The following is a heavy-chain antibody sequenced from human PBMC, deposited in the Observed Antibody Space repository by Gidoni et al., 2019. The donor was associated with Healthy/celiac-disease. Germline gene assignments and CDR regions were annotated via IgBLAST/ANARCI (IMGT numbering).Heavy chain of an antibody. V-gene: IGHV3-30-3*01. CDR3: ARDQSDAFDI. J-gene: IGHJ3*02. Sequence: QVQLVESGGGVVQPGRSLRLSWAASGFTFSSYAMHWVRQAPGKGLEWVAVISYDGSNKYYADSVKGRFTISRDNSKNTLYLQMNSLRAEDTAVYYCARDQSDAFDIWGQGTMVTVSS. CDR2: ISYDGSNK. CDR1: GFTFSSYA.